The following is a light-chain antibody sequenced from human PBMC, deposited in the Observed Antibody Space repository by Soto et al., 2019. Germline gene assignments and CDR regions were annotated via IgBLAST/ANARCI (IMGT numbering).Light chain of an antibody. J-gene: IGLJ2*01. CDR3: SSYAGSNIYVI. V-gene: IGLV2-8*01. Sequence: QSVLTQPPSASGSPGQSVTISCTGSSSDVGGYNYVSWYQQHPGKAPKLILYEVSTRPSGVPDRFSGSKSGNTASLTVSGLQAEDEADYCCSSYAGSNIYVIFGGGTKVTVL. CDR2: EVS. CDR1: SSDVGGYNY.